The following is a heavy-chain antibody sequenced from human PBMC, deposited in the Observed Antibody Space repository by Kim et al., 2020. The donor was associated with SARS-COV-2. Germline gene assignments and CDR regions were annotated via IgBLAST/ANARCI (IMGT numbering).Heavy chain of an antibody. D-gene: IGHD3-3*01. CDR1: GGSISSYY. CDR2: IYSSGST. Sequence: SETLSLTCTVSGGSISSYYWSWIRQPPGKGLEWIGYIYSSGSTNYNPSLKSRVTISVDTSKNQFSLKLSSVTAADTAVYYCARTYYDFCSGYYYYYYYMDVWGKGTTVTVSS. CDR3: ARTYYDFCSGYYYYYYYMDV. J-gene: IGHJ6*03. V-gene: IGHV4-59*01.